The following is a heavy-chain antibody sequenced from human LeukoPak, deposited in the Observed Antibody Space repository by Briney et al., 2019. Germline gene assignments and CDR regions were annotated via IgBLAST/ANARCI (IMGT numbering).Heavy chain of an antibody. V-gene: IGHV3-23*01. J-gene: IGHJ4*02. D-gene: IGHD3-10*01. Sequence: GGSLRLSCAASGFTFSSYAMSWVRQAPGKGLEWVSGISGSGGSTYYADSVKGRFTISRDNSKNTLYLQMNSLRAEDTAVYYCAKKSQGASGSYYFDYWGQGALVTVSS. CDR2: ISGSGGST. CDR3: AKKSQGASGSYYFDY. CDR1: GFTFSSYA.